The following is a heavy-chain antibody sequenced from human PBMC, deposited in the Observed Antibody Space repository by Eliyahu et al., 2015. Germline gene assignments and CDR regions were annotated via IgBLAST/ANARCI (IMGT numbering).Heavy chain of an antibody. CDR3: ANQAHYSSSWYDYGMDV. CDR2: IIPILGIA. J-gene: IGHJ6*02. CDR1: SSYA. V-gene: IGHV1-69*04. D-gene: IGHD6-13*01. Sequence: SSYAISWVRQAPGQGLEWMGRIIPILGIANYAQKFQGRVTITADKSTSTAYMELSSLRSEDTAVYYCANQAHYSSSWYDYGMDVWGQGTTVTVSS.